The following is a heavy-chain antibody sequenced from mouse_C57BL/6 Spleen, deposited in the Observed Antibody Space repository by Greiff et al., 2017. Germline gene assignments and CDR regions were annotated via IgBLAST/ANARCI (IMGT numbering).Heavy chain of an antibody. V-gene: IGHV1-54*01. D-gene: IGHD1-1*01. J-gene: IGHJ2*01. CDR2: INPGSGGT. CDR1: GYAFTNYL. Sequence: VMLVESGAELVRPGTSVKVSCKASGYAFTNYLIEWVKQRPGQGLEWIGVINPGSGGTNYNEKFKGKATLTADKSSSTAYMQLSSLTSEDSAVYFCARIYYYGSSDYWGQGTTLTVSS. CDR3: ARIYYYGSSDY.